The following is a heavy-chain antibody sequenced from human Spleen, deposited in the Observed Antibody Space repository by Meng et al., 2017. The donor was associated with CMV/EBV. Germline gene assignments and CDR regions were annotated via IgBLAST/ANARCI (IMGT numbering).Heavy chain of an antibody. V-gene: IGHV4-31*02. CDR1: SGPMSSAHSS. CDR2: RYFGGTA. J-gene: IGHJ5*02. CDR3: ARQASDNWFDP. Sequence: VSSGPMSSAHSSFPCVPQYPGKGLEWVGYRYFGGTAHCCPSLWSRVSLSVDTSKNRFSLKLNSVPAADTAVYYCARQASDNWFDPWGQGALVTVSS.